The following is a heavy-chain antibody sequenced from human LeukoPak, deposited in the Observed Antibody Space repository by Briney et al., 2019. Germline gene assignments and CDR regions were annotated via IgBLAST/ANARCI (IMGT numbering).Heavy chain of an antibody. D-gene: IGHD3-10*01. CDR3: GRGGGGANPFDY. CDR2: IYSGGNT. V-gene: IGHV3-53*01. J-gene: IGHJ4*02. Sequence: GGSLRLSCAVSGFSVSSNYMTWVRQAPGKGLEWVSVIYSGGNTYYADSVKGRFTISRDNSKNTLYLQMESLRAEDTALYYWGRGGGGANPFDYWGQGILVTVSS. CDR1: GFSVSSNY.